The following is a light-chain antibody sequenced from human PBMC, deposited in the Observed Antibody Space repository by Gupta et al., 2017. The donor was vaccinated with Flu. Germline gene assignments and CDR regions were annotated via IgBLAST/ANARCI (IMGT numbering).Light chain of an antibody. Sequence: DIVMTQSPDSLAVSLGARATINCKSSQSLFDDSNNQKFLAWYQKMPGQPPKLLIYWASTRASGGPERLSGRGSGTNFTLTINSRQAGDVAVSDGQQWKSPPPKLGKGTKVKVK. J-gene: IGKJ1*01. V-gene: IGKV4-1*01. CDR1: QSLFDDSNNQKF. CDR3: QQWKSPPPK. CDR2: WAS.